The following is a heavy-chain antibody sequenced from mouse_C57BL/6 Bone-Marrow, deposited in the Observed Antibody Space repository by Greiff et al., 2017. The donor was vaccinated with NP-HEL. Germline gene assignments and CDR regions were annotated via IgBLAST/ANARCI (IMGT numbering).Heavy chain of an antibody. CDR2: ISSGGSYT. CDR1: GFTFSSYG. V-gene: IGHV5-6*01. J-gene: IGHJ4*01. Sequence: EVKLMESGGDLVKPGGSLKLSCAASGFTFSSYGMSWVRQTPDKRLEWVATISSGGSYTYYPDSVKGRFTISRDNAKNTLYLQMSSLKSEDTAMYYCARSYGNYVDYAMDYWGQGTSVTVSS. D-gene: IGHD2-1*01. CDR3: ARSYGNYVDYAMDY.